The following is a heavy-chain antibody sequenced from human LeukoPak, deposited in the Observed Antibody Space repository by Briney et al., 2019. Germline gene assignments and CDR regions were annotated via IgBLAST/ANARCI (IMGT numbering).Heavy chain of an antibody. J-gene: IGHJ4*02. Sequence: SETLSLTCAVYGGSFSGYYWSWIRQPPGKGLEWIGEINHSGSTNYNPSLKSRVTISVDTSKNQFSLKLSSATAADTAVYYCARGTTPYYYGSGSYFRKGYWGQGTLVTVSS. D-gene: IGHD3-10*01. CDR3: ARGTTPYYYGSGSYFRKGY. V-gene: IGHV4-34*01. CDR1: GGSFSGYY. CDR2: INHSGST.